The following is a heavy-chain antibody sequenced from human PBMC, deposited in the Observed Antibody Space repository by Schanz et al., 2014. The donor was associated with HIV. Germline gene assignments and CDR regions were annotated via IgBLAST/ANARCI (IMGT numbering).Heavy chain of an antibody. Sequence: EVQLVESGGGLVKPGGSLRLSCAASGFTFSSYSMHWLRQAPGRGLEWVSYISSSCSYIFYADSVKGRFTISRDNAKKSLYLQMDSLRGEDTAVYYCARDPNTQAWFAPWGQGTLVIVSS. CDR1: GFTFSSYS. CDR3: ARDPNTQAWFAP. J-gene: IGHJ5*02. D-gene: IGHD2-2*02. CDR2: ISSSCSYI. V-gene: IGHV3-21*01.